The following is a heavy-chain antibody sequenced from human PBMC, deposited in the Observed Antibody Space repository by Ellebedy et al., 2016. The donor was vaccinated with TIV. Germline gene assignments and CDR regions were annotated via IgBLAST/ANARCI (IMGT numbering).Heavy chain of an antibody. D-gene: IGHD1-1*01. V-gene: IGHV3-33*05. CDR3: ARESRFWNDGHKHSEH. Sequence: GGSLRLSXAASGFTFSNYGMHWVRQAPGKGLEWVAAMLFDGTYKYYADSVKGRFTISRDNYESTLYLQMDSLRVEDTAFFYCARESRFWNDGHKHSEHWGQGTLVTVSS. J-gene: IGHJ4*02. CDR2: MLFDGTYK. CDR1: GFTFSNYG.